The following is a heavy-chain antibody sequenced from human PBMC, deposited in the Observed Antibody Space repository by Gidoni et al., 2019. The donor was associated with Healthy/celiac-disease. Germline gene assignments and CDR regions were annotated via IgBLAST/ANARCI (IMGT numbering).Heavy chain of an antibody. CDR3: ARAHLTFGNPNMQLNDAFDI. CDR1: GYTFTSYA. Sequence: QVQLVQSGAEVKKPGASVQVSCKASGYTFTSYAMHWVRQAPGQRLEWMEWINAGNGNTKYSQKFQGRVTITRDTSASTAYMELSSLRSEDTAVYYCARAHLTFGNPNMQLNDAFDIWGQGTMVTVSS. J-gene: IGHJ3*02. CDR2: INAGNGNT. D-gene: IGHD2-2*01. V-gene: IGHV1-3*01.